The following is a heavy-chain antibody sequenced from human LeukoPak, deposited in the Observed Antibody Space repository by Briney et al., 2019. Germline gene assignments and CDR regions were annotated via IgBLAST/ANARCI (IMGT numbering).Heavy chain of an antibody. J-gene: IGHJ6*02. CDR2: IIPIFGTA. D-gene: IGHD1-26*01. CDR3: ARVSLGSYGSQHYYYYGMDV. Sequence: GGSLRLSCAASGGTFSSYAISWVRQAPGQGLEWMGGIIPIFGTANYAQKSQGRVTITADESTSTAYMELSSLRSEDTAVYYCARVSLGSYGSQHYYYYGMDVWGQGTTVTVSS. V-gene: IGHV1-69*01. CDR1: GGTFSSYA.